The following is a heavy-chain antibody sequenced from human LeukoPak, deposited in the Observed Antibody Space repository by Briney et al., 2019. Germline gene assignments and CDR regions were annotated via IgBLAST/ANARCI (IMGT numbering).Heavy chain of an antibody. CDR1: GGSISSSSYY. CDR3: ASYCSSTSCHDGVDY. J-gene: IGHJ4*02. Sequence: SETLSLTCTVSGGSISSSSYYWGWIRQPPGKGLEWIGSIYYSGSTYYNPSLKSRVTISVDTSKNQFSLKLSSVTAADTAVYYCASYCSSTSCHDGVDYWGQGTLVTVSS. D-gene: IGHD2-2*01. CDR2: IYYSGST. V-gene: IGHV4-39*07.